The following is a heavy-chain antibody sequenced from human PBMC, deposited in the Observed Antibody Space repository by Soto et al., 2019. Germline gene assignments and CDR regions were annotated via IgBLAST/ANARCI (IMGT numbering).Heavy chain of an antibody. D-gene: IGHD2-2*01. CDR1: CGSISKYY. V-gene: IGHV4-59*01. CDR2: IYCSGIT. J-gene: IGHJ3*02. CDR3: AIDSYCFTTTFYAPDACEI. Sequence: QVQLKESGPGLVKPSETLSLICTVSCGSISKYYFSWIRQSHGKRLEWIGYIYCSGITKYNPSLKVRVTISVDTSKNQFSLKLSSVTAADTAVYYCAIDSYCFTTTFYAPDACEIWGQGTMVTVSS.